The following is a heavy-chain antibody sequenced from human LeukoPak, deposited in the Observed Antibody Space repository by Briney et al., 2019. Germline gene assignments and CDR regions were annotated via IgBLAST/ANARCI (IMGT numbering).Heavy chain of an antibody. V-gene: IGHV1-18*01. D-gene: IGHD3-10*01. CDR1: VYTFTSYG. Sequence: ASVTVSFKAAVYTFTSYGSSWVRQPPGQGLEWVGLIYAYNGNTNYAQKLKGRVTMTTDTSTSTAYMELRSLRSDDTAVYYCARNRGGGAHDYWGQGTLVTVSS. CDR3: ARNRGGGAHDY. CDR2: IYAYNGNT. J-gene: IGHJ4*02.